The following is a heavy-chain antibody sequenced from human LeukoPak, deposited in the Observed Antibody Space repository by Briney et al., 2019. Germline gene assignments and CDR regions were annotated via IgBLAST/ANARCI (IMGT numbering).Heavy chain of an antibody. V-gene: IGHV3-21*01. CDR2: ISSSSSYI. Sequence: SGGSLRLSCAASGFTFSSYSMNWVRQAPGKGLEWVSSISSSSSYIYYADSVKGRFTISRDNAKNSLYLQMNSLRAEDTAVYYCARDSPSHCSSTSCYSALAQDFDYWRQGTLVTVSS. D-gene: IGHD2-2*01. CDR1: GFTFSSYS. J-gene: IGHJ4*02. CDR3: ARDSPSHCSSTSCYSALAQDFDY.